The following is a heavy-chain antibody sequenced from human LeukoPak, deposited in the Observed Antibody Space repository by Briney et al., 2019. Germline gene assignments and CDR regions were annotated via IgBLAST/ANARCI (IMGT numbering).Heavy chain of an antibody. CDR2: INPSGGST. Sequence: ASVKVSCKASGYTFTSYYMHWVRQAPGQGLEWMGIINPSGGSTSYAQKFQGRVTMTRDTSTSTVYMELSSLRSEDTAIFYCAKHNNWNSAVDSWGQGTLVTVSS. J-gene: IGHJ4*02. CDR1: GYTFTSYY. CDR3: AKHNNWNSAVDS. V-gene: IGHV1-46*01. D-gene: IGHD1-7*01.